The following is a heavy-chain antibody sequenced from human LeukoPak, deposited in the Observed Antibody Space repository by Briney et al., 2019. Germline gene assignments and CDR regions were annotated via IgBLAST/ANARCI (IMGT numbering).Heavy chain of an antibody. CDR3: ATDRNSGKYYDY. Sequence: GRSLRLSCVESGLRFRNYGMHWVRQAPGKGLEWVAVIYYDGSNQYYVDSVKGRFTVSRDNAKNTLYLQMDSLRAEDTAVYYCATDRNSGKYYDYWGQGTLVTVSS. D-gene: IGHD1-26*01. CDR2: IYYDGSNQ. V-gene: IGHV3-33*01. J-gene: IGHJ4*02. CDR1: GLRFRNYG.